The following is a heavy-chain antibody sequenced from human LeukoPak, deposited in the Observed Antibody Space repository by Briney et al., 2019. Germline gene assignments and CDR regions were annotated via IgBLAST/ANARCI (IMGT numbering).Heavy chain of an antibody. CDR3: ASGEGGGFYGSGSYYSGEDY. D-gene: IGHD3-10*01. CDR2: ISGSGGTT. V-gene: IGHV3-23*01. J-gene: IGHJ4*02. Sequence: AGGSLRLTCAASGFTFSSFAMNWVRQAPGKGLEWVSSISGSGGTTYYAGSVKGRFTISRDNSKNTLFLQMNSLRAEDTAVYYCASGEGGGFYGSGSYYSGEDYWGQGTLVTVSS. CDR1: GFTFSSFA.